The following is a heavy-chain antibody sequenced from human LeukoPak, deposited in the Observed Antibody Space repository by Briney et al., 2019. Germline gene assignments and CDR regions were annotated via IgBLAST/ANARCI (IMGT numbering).Heavy chain of an antibody. D-gene: IGHD3-10*01. CDR1: GYSFTSYW. V-gene: IGHV5-51*01. J-gene: IGHJ4*02. CDR3: ARHPSYGSGSYAGYFDY. Sequence: PGESLTISCKGSGYSFTSYWIGWVRQMPGKGLEWMGIIYPGDSDTRYSPSFQGQVTISADKSISTAYLQWSSLKASDTAMYYCARHPSYGSGSYAGYFDYWGQGTLVTVSS. CDR2: IYPGDSDT.